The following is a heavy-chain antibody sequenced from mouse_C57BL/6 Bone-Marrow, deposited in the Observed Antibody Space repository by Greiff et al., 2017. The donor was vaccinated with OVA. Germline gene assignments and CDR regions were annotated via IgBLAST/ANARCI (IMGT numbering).Heavy chain of an antibody. CDR3: ARLRDGYFGFAY. Sequence: VKLVESGGDLVKPGGSLKLSCAASGFTFSSYGMSWFRLTPDPRLELIATISSGCSYTYYPDSVKGRFTVSRDNAKNTLYLQMSSLNSEDTDMYYCARLRDGYFGFAYWGQGTLVTVSA. CDR2: ISSGCSYT. V-gene: IGHV5-6*02. CDR1: GFTFSSYG. D-gene: IGHD2-3*01. J-gene: IGHJ3*01.